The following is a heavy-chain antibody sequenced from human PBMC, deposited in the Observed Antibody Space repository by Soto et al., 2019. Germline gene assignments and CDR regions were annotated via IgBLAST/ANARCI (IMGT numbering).Heavy chain of an antibody. CDR1: GFTFSSYG. V-gene: IGHV3-33*01. CDR3: ARGRIAVAPLDD. J-gene: IGHJ4*02. CDR2: IWYDGSNN. D-gene: IGHD6-19*01. Sequence: GGSLRLSCAASGFTFSSYGMHWVRQAPGKGLEWVAVIWYDGSNNYYADSVKGRFTISRDNSKNTLYLQMNSLRAEDTAVYYCARGRIAVAPLDDWGQGTLVTVSS.